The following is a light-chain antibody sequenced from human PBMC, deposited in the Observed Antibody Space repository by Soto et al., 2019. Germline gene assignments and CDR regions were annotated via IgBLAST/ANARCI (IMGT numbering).Light chain of an antibody. CDR3: QQYSNTPQP. V-gene: IGKV4-1*01. CDR2: WAS. CDR1: QSVLSSSNNKNY. Sequence: DIVMTQSPDSLAVSLGERATINCKSSQSVLSSSNNKNYLAWYQQKPGQPPKLLIYWASTRESGVPDRFSGSGSGTDFTLTISTLQAEDVAVYYCQQYSNTPQPSGGGTKVEIK. J-gene: IGKJ4*01.